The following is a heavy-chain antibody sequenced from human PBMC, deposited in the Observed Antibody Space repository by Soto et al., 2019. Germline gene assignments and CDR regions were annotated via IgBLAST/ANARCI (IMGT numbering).Heavy chain of an antibody. CDR1: GGSVSSSSYY. V-gene: IGHV4-31*03. J-gene: IGHJ5*02. Sequence: TLSLTFTVSGGSVSSSSYYWSCIRQHPGKGLEWIGYIHSSGSTYYNPSLKSRVTISVDTSKTQFSLKLSSVTAADTAVYYCAREDRNYYDSSGYYHWGQGTLVTVDS. CDR3: AREDRNYYDSSGYYH. CDR2: IHSSGST. D-gene: IGHD3-22*01.